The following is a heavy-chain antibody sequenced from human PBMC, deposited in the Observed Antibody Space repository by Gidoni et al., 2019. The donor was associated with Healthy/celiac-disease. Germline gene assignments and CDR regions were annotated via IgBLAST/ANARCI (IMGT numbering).Heavy chain of an antibody. J-gene: IGHJ4*02. D-gene: IGHD6-13*01. CDR1: GFPFRSYA. V-gene: IGHV3-23*04. CDR2: ISGSGGST. CDR3: APTPFFRQQLVREFDY. Sequence: EVQLVESGGGLVQPGGSLRLPGAASGFPFRSYAMSWVRQAPGKGLGGVSAISGSGGSTYYADSVKGRFTISRDNSKNTLYLQMNSLRAEDTAVYYCAPTPFFRQQLVREFDYWGQGTLVTVSS.